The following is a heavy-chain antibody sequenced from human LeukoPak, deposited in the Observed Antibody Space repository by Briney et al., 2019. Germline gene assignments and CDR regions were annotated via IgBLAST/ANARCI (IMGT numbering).Heavy chain of an antibody. D-gene: IGHD1-14*01. CDR2: INHSGST. CDR3: ARGRRSRFDY. CDR1: GGSFSGCY. J-gene: IGHJ4*02. V-gene: IGHV4-34*01. Sequence: SETLSLTCAVYGGSFSGCYWSWIRQPPGKGLEWIGEINHSGSTNYNPSLKSRVTISVDTSKNQFSLKLSSVTAADTAVHYCARGRRSRFDYWGQGTLVTVSS.